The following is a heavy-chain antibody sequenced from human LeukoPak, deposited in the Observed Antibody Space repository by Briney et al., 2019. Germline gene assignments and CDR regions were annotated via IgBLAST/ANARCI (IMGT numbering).Heavy chain of an antibody. Sequence: ASVKVSCKASGYTFTGYYMHWVRQAPGQGLEWVGWINPNSGGTNYAQKFQGRVTMTRDTSISTAYMELSRLRSDDTAVYYCARSRVRGKEVDYWGQGTLVTVSS. CDR3: ARSRVRGKEVDY. V-gene: IGHV1-2*02. CDR1: GYTFTGYY. CDR2: INPNSGGT. J-gene: IGHJ4*02.